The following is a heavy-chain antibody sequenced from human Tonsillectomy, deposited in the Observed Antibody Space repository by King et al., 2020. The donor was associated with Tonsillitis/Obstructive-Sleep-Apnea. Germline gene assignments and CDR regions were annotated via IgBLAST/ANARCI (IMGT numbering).Heavy chain of an antibody. CDR2: ISHSGGT. CDR1: GASFSGYY. D-gene: IGHD2-2*02. CDR3: ARLMLVPAPI. Sequence: VQLQQWGAGLLKPSETLSLTCAVYGASFSGYYWSWIRQPPGKGLEWIGEISHSGGTNYNPSLKSRVTISLDTSKIQFSLKLSSVTAADTAVYYCARLMLVPAPIWARGTWVTVSS. V-gene: IGHV4-34*01. J-gene: IGHJ4*02.